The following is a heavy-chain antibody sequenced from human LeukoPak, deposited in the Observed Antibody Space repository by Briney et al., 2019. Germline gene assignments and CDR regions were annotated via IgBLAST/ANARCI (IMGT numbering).Heavy chain of an antibody. D-gene: IGHD3-22*01. CDR2: IYYSGST. CDR3: ARGQDSSGYYHLDY. Sequence: PSQTLSLTCTVSGGSISSGDYYWSRIRQPPEKGLEWIGYIYYSGSTYYNPSLKSRVTISVDTSKNQFSLKLSSVTAADTAVYYCARGQDSSGYYHLDYWGQGTLVTVSS. CDR1: GGSISSGDYY. J-gene: IGHJ4*02. V-gene: IGHV4-30-4*01.